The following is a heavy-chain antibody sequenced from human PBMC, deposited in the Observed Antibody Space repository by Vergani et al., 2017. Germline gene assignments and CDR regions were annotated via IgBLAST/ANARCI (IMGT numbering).Heavy chain of an antibody. CDR2: IYYSGST. CDR3: ARNPDGSLRFLEWGFDP. D-gene: IGHD3-3*01. CDR1: GGSISSGGYY. V-gene: IGHV4-31*03. J-gene: IGHJ5*02. Sequence: QVQLQESGPGLVKPSQTLSLTCTVSGGSISSGGYYWSWIRQHPGKGLEWIGYIYYSGSTYYNPSLKSRVTISVDTSKNQFSLKLSSVTAADTAVYYCARNPDGSLRFLEWGFDPWGQGTLVTVSS.